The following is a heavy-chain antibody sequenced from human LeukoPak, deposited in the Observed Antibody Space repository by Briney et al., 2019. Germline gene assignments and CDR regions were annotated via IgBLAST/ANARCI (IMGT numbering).Heavy chain of an antibody. CDR3: ARGAYTLGY. V-gene: IGHV3-53*01. J-gene: IGHJ4*02. Sequence: SGGSLRLSCAASGFTFSSYAMSWVRQAPGKGLEWVSVIYSGGSTYYADSVKGRFTISRDNSKNTLYLQMNSLRAEDTAVYYCARGAYTLGYWGQGTLVTVSS. D-gene: IGHD3-10*01. CDR2: IYSGGST. CDR1: GFTFSSYA.